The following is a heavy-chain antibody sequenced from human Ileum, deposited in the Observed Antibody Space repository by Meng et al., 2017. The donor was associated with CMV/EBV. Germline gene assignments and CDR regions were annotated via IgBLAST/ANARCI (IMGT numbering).Heavy chain of an antibody. CDR1: GFTFEDYG. Sequence: GGSLRLPCAASGFTFEDYGINWVRQVPGKGLEWVAGINWSGGRTRYADSVEGRFSISRDNAKTSLYLQMNSLRAEDTALYHCARAGGYDSSGYTYYFDFWGQGTLVTVSS. J-gene: IGHJ4*02. V-gene: IGHV3-20*01. CDR3: ARAGGYDSSGYTYYFDF. D-gene: IGHD3-22*01. CDR2: INWSGGRT.